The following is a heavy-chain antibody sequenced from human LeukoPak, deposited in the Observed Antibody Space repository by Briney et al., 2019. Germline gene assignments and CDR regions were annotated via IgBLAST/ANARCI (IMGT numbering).Heavy chain of an antibody. CDR1: GFTFSKAW. J-gene: IGHJ4*02. D-gene: IGHD4-17*01. V-gene: IGHV3-15*01. CDR3: TTEDYGDYVPDY. Sequence: GGSLRLSCAASGFTFSKAWVSWVRQAPGKGLEWVGQIKSKTDGGTTDYAAPVKGRFTISRDDSKNSLYLLMNSLKTEDTAVYYCTTEDYGDYVPDYWGQGTLVTVSS. CDR2: IKSKTDGGTT.